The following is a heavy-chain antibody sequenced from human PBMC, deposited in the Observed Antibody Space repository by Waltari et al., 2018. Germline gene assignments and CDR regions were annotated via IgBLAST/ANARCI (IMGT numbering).Heavy chain of an antibody. D-gene: IGHD3-10*01. CDR1: GGSFSGYY. Sequence: QVQLQQWGAGLLKPSETLSLTCAVYGGSFSGYYWSWIRQPPGKGLEWIGEINHSGSTNYNPSLKSRVTISVDTSKNQFSRKLSSVTAADTAVYYCANQFYGSGSYGMDVWGQGTTVTVSS. J-gene: IGHJ6*02. CDR2: INHSGST. CDR3: ANQFYGSGSYGMDV. V-gene: IGHV4-34*01.